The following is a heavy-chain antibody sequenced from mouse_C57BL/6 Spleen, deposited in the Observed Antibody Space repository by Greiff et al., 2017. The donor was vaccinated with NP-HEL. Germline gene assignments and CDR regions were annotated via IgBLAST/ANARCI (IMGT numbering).Heavy chain of an antibody. V-gene: IGHV1-55*01. CDR3: ARYDGYYEAGCFAY. CDR2: IYPGSGST. J-gene: IGHJ3*01. CDR1: GYTFTSYW. Sequence: QVQLQQPGAELVKPGASVKMSCKASGYTFTSYWITWVKQRPGQGLEWIGDIYPGSGSTNYNEKFKSKATLTVDTSSSTAYMQLSSLTSEDSAVYYCARYDGYYEAGCFAYWGQGTLVTVSA. D-gene: IGHD2-3*01.